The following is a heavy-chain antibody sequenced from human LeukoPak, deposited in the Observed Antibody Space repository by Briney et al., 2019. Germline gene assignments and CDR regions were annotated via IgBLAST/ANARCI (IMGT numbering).Heavy chain of an antibody. CDR1: GGSISSSSYY. D-gene: IGHD2-15*01. Sequence: PSETLSLTCTVSGGSISSSSYYWGWIRQPPGKGLEWIGSIYYSGSTYYNPSLKSRVTISVDTSKNQFSLKLSSVTAADTAVYYCARDLRSGRAFDYWGQGTLVTVSS. J-gene: IGHJ4*02. V-gene: IGHV4-39*02. CDR3: ARDLRSGRAFDY. CDR2: IYYSGST.